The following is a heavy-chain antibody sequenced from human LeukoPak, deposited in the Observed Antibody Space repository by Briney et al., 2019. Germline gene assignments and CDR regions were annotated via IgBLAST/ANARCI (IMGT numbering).Heavy chain of an antibody. D-gene: IGHD3-16*01. CDR2: IIPIFGTA. Sequence: ASVKVSCKASGGTFSRYAISWVRQAPGQGLEWMGGIIPIFGTANYAQKFQGRVTITADESTSTAYMELSSLRSEDTAVYYCARDSVGDIMMHGIDIWGQGTMVTVSS. CDR3: ARDSVGDIMMHGIDI. CDR1: GGTFSRYA. J-gene: IGHJ3*02. V-gene: IGHV1-69*13.